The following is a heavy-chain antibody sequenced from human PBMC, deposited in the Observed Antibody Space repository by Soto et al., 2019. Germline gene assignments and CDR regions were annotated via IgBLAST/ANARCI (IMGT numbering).Heavy chain of an antibody. CDR2: IYYSGST. V-gene: IGHV4-59*01. D-gene: IGHD3-22*01. Sequence: SETLSLTCTVSGGSISSYYWSWVRQPPGKGLEWIGYIYYSGSTNYNPSLKSRVTISVDTSKNQFSLKLSSVTAADTAVYYCASSLIYYDSSGSRVYFDYWGQGTLVTVSS. CDR3: ASSLIYYDSSGSRVYFDY. CDR1: GGSISSYY. J-gene: IGHJ4*02.